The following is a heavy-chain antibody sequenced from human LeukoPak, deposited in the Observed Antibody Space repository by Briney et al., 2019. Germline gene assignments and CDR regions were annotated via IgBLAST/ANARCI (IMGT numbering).Heavy chain of an antibody. D-gene: IGHD3-10*01. J-gene: IGHJ5*02. V-gene: IGHV4-59*12. CDR3: ARDGYYYGSGSYPFDP. Sequence: PSETLSLTCTVSGGSISSYYWSWIRQPPGKGLEWIGYIYYSGSTNYNPSLKSRVTISVDTPKNQFSLKLTSLTAADTAVYYCARDGYYYGSGSYPFDPWGQGTLVTVSS. CDR2: IYYSGST. CDR1: GGSISSYY.